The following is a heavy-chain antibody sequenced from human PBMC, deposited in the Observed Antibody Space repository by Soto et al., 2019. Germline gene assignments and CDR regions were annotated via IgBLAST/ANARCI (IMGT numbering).Heavy chain of an antibody. CDR2: IYYSGST. CDR1: GGSISTYY. CDR3: ARVQRDTAMGHFDN. D-gene: IGHD5-18*01. V-gene: IGHV4-59*12. Sequence: SETLSLTCTVSGGSISTYYWSWIRQPPGKGLEWVGYIYYSGSTNYSPSLKSRVSISIDTSKNQFSLNLASVTAADTAVYYCARVQRDTAMGHFDNWGQGTLVTVSS. J-gene: IGHJ4*02.